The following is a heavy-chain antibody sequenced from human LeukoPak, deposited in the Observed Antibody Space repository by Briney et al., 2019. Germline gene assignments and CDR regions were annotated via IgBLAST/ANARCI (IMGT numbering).Heavy chain of an antibody. CDR1: GYTFTGYY. J-gene: IGHJ4*02. D-gene: IGHD1-26*01. CDR3: ARDRASGSDTFDY. CDR2: INPNSGGT. Sequence: ASVKVSCKASGYTFTGYYMHWVRQAPGQGLEWMGWINPNSGGTNYAQKFQGRVTMTRDTSISTAYMELSRLRSDDTAVYYCARDRASGSDTFDYWGQGTLVTVSS. V-gene: IGHV1-2*02.